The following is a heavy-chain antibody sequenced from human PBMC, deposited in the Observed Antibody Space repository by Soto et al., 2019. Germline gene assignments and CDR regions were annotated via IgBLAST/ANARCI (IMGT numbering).Heavy chain of an antibody. Sequence: SVKVSCKASGGTFSSYAICCVRQAPGQGLEWMGGIIPIFGTANYAQKFQGRVTITADESTSTAYMELSSLRSEDTAVYYCARADTYYYDSSGYYSLTYFDYWGQGTLVTVSS. CDR3: ARADTYYYDSSGYYSLTYFDY. CDR2: IIPIFGTA. V-gene: IGHV1-69*01. D-gene: IGHD3-22*01. CDR1: GGTFSSYA. J-gene: IGHJ4*02.